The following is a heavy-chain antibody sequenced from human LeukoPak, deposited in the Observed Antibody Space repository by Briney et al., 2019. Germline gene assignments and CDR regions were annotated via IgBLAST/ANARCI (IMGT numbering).Heavy chain of an antibody. CDR2: IYSDGDT. D-gene: IGHD3-22*01. CDR3: ARDSGFWLY. J-gene: IGHJ4*02. V-gene: IGHV4-39*07. Sequence: PSETLSLTCTVSGDSITSGSYYWGWIRQTPGKGLEWIGNIYSDGDTSFNPSLKSRITMSVDTSKNQFSLKLNSVTAADTAVYFCARDSGFWLYWGQGTPVSVSS. CDR1: GDSITSGSYY.